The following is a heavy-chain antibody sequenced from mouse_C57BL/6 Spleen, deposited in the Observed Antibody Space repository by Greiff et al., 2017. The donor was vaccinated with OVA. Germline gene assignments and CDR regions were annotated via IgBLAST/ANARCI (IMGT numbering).Heavy chain of an antibody. D-gene: IGHD1-1*01. V-gene: IGHV1-20*01. J-gene: IGHJ1*03. CDR2: INPYNGDT. CDR3: AREEATVVPYWYFDV. Sequence: VHVKQSGPELVKPGDSVKISCKASGYSFTGYFMNWVMQSHGKSLEWIGRINPYNGDTFYNQKFKGKATLTVDKSSSTAHMELRSLTSEDSAVCYCAREEATVVPYWYFDVWGTGTTVTVSS. CDR1: GYSFTGYF.